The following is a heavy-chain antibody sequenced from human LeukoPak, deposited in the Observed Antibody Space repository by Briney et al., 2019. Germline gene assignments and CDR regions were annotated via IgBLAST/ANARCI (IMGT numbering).Heavy chain of an antibody. D-gene: IGHD3-3*01. V-gene: IGHV3-23*01. CDR1: GFTFSSYA. CDR3: AKGLELLLFPSGFGFDY. CDR2: ISGSGGST. J-gene: IGHJ4*02. Sequence: PGGSLRLSCAASGFTFSSYAMSWVRQAPGKGLEWVSAISGSGGSTYYADSVKGRFTISRDNSKNTLYLQMNSLRAEDTAVYYCAKGLELLLFPSGFGFDYWGQGTLVTVSS.